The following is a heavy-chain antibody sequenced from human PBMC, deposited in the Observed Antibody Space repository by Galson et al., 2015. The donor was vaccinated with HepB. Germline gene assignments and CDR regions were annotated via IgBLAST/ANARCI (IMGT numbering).Heavy chain of an antibody. Sequence: SLRLSCAASGFTFSSYWMHWVRQAPGKGLVWVSRINSDGSSTSYADSVKGRFTISRDNAKNTLYLQMNSLRAEDTAVYYCARVSGYSYELDFDYRGQGTLVTVSS. CDR1: GFTFSSYW. D-gene: IGHD5-18*01. V-gene: IGHV3-74*01. CDR3: ARVSGYSYELDFDY. J-gene: IGHJ4*02. CDR2: INSDGSST.